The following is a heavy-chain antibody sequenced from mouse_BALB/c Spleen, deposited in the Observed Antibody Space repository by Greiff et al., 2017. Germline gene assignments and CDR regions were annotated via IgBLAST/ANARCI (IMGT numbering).Heavy chain of an antibody. D-gene: IGHD1-1*01. CDR3: ASTTVVGYYAMDY. CDR1: GYSITSGYY. V-gene: IGHV3-6*02. CDR2: ISYDGSN. Sequence: EVQLQESGPGLVKPSQSLSLTCSVTGYSITSGYYWNWIRQFPGNKLEWMGYISYDGSNNYNPSLKNRISITRDTSKNQFFLKLNSVTTEDTATYYCASTTVVGYYAMDYWGQGTSVTVSS. J-gene: IGHJ4*01.